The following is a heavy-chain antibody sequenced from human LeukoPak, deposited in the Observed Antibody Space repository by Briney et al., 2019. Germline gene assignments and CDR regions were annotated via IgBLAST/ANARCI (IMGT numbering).Heavy chain of an antibody. D-gene: IGHD7-27*01. CDR1: GFTFSGSA. CDR2: IRSKASNYAT. Sequence: PGGSLRLSCAASGFTFSGSAIHWVRQASGKGLEWVGRIRSKASNYATAYAASVKGRFTISRDDSKNTAYLQMNSLKSEDTAVYYCPRPLTGKGDNGFDPGGQGTLVTVSS. V-gene: IGHV3-73*01. CDR3: PRPLTGKGDNGFDP. J-gene: IGHJ5*02.